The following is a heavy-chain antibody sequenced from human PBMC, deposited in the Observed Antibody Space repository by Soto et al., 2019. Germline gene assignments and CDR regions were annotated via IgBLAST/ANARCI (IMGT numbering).Heavy chain of an antibody. CDR2: IFWDGSNT. J-gene: IGHJ4*02. CDR3: SKDMAYGGNSGPVDY. CDR1: GFTFDDYT. D-gene: IGHD4-17*01. Sequence: EVQLVESGGVVVQPGGSLRLSCAASGFTFDDYTMHWVRQAPGKGLEWVSLIFWDGSNTHYADSVKGRFTISRDNRKNSLYLQMDRLRTEDTALYYCSKDMAYGGNSGPVDYWGQGTLVTVSS. V-gene: IGHV3-43*01.